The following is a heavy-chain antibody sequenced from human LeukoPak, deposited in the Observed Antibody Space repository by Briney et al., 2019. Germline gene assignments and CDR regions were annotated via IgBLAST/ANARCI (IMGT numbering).Heavy chain of an antibody. J-gene: IGHJ4*02. CDR2: ISYDGSDK. V-gene: IGHV3-30-3*01. CDR1: GFSFSAYD. Sequence: WGSLSLSCAASGFSFSAYDWHWVRQAPGKGLEWVSVISYDGSDKYYADSVKGRFTISRDSSKNTLYLQMNSLRAEDTAVYYCARDLLRYFDYWRQRPLDSVSS. CDR3: ARDLLRYFDY.